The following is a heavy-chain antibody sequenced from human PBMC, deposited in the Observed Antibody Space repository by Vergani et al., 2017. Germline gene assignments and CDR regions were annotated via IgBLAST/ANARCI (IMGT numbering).Heavy chain of an antibody. D-gene: IGHD3-22*01. J-gene: IGHJ6*02. CDR2: ISAYNGNT. Sequence: QVQLVQSGAEVKKPGASVKVSCKASGYTFTSYGISWVRQAPGQGLEWMGWISAYNGNTNYAQKLQGRVTMTTDTSTSTAYMELRSRRSDDTAVYYCAREVTYYYDSSGYYSTYYYYGMDVWGQGTTVTVSS. CDR1: GYTFTSYG. CDR3: AREVTYYYDSSGYYSTYYYYGMDV. V-gene: IGHV1-18*01.